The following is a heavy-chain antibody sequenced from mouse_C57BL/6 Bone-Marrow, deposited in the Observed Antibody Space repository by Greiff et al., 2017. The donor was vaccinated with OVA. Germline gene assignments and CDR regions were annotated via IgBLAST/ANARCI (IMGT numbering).Heavy chain of an antibody. D-gene: IGHD4-1*01. Sequence: VQLQQSGAELARPGASVKLSCTASGYTFTSYGISWVKQRTGQGLEWIGEIYPRSGNTYYNEKFKGKATLTADKSASTANMEICSLTSEDAGVNFWAKLGREEGFAYWGQGTLVTVSA. CDR2: IYPRSGNT. V-gene: IGHV1-81*01. J-gene: IGHJ3*01. CDR1: GYTFTSYG. CDR3: AKLGREEGFAY.